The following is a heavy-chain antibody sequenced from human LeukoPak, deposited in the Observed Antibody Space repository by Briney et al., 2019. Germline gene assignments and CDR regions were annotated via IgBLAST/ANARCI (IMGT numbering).Heavy chain of an antibody. Sequence: PSQTLSLTCTVSGGSISSGDYYWSWLRQPPGKGLEWIGYIYYSGSTYYNPSLKSRVIISVDTSKNQFSLKLSSVTAADTAVYYCARDLSYDFWSGSPRYFDLWGRGTLVTVSS. D-gene: IGHD3-3*01. CDR1: GGSISSGDYY. J-gene: IGHJ2*01. V-gene: IGHV4-30-4*08. CDR2: IYYSGST. CDR3: ARDLSYDFWSGSPRYFDL.